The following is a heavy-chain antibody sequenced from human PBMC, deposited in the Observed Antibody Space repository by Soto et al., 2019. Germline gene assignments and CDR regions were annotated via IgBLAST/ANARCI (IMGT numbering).Heavy chain of an antibody. CDR2: MNPNSGNT. CDR3: ARAGGPIGDYVPPPFDY. D-gene: IGHD4-17*01. J-gene: IGHJ4*02. CDR1: GYIFTSYD. V-gene: IGHV1-8*01. Sequence: ASVKVSCKASGYIFTSYDINWVRQATGQGLEWMGWMNPNSGNTGYAQKFQGRVTMTRNTSISTAYMELSSLRSEDTAVYYCARAGGPIGDYVPPPFDYWGQGTLVTVSS.